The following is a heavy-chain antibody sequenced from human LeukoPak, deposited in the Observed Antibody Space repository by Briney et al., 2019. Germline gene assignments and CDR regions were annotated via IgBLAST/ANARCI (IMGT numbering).Heavy chain of an antibody. CDR2: INPNRGGT. CDR3: ASLNSIVVVPAAIWDDAFDI. CDR1: GYTFTGYY. J-gene: IGHJ3*02. D-gene: IGHD2-2*01. V-gene: IGHV1-2*02. Sequence: ASVKVSCKASGYTFTGYYMHWVRQAPGQGLEWMGWINPNRGGTNYAQKFQGRVTMTRDTSISTAYMELSRLRSDDTAVYYCASLNSIVVVPAAIWDDAFDIWGQGTMVTVSS.